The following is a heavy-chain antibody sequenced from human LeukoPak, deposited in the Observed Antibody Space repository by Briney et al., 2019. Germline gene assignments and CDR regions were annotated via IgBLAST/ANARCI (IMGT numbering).Heavy chain of an antibody. CDR3: ARASSWYNGLDV. D-gene: IGHD2-2*01. J-gene: IGHJ6*02. V-gene: IGHV4-39*07. CDR2: IYYSGST. CDR1: GGSISGSSYY. Sequence: SETLSLTCTVSGGSISGSSYYWGWIRQPPGKGLEWIGSIYYSGSTYYNPSLKSRVTISIDRSKNQFSLNLISVTAADTAVYYCARASSWYNGLDVWGQGTTVTVSS.